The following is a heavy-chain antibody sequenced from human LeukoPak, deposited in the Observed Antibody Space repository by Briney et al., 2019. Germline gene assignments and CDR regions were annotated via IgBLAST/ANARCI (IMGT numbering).Heavy chain of an antibody. Sequence: GGSLRLSCAASGFTFSSYAMSWVRQAPGKGLEWVSAISGSGGSTYYADSVKGRFTISRDNSKNTLYLQMNSLRAEDTAVYYCAKEGGYSSSWYWWYFDYWGQGTLVTVSS. CDR3: AKEGGYSSSWYWWYFDY. CDR2: ISGSGGST. J-gene: IGHJ4*02. CDR1: GFTFSSYA. V-gene: IGHV3-23*01. D-gene: IGHD6-13*01.